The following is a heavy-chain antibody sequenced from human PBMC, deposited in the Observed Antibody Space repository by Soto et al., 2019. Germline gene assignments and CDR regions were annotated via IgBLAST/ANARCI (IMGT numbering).Heavy chain of an antibody. CDR2: INHSGST. CDR1: GGSFSGYY. V-gene: IGHV4-34*01. J-gene: IGHJ6*03. CDR3: ARNPILEWSIYGVYYYYYYMDV. Sequence: SETLSLTCAVYGGSFSGYYWSWIRQPPGKGLEWIGEINHSGSTNYNPSLKSRVTISVDTSKNQFSLKLSSVTAADTAVYYCARNPILEWSIYGVYYYYYYMDVWGKGTTVTVSS. D-gene: IGHD3-3*01.